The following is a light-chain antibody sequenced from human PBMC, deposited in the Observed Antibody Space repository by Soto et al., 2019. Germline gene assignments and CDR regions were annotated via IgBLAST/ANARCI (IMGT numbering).Light chain of an antibody. V-gene: IGKV3-15*01. Sequence: EIVMTQSPATLSVSPGERATLSCRASQSVSSDLSWYHQKPGQAPRLLIYSASTRATGIPARFSGSGSGTEFTLTINSLQSEDFAVYYCQQYNNWPRTFGQGTTVEIK. CDR2: SAS. J-gene: IGKJ1*01. CDR1: QSVSSD. CDR3: QQYNNWPRT.